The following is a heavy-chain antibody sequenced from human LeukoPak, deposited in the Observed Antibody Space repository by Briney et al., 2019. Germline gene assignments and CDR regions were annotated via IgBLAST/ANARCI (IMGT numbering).Heavy chain of an antibody. V-gene: IGHV3-66*01. CDR1: GFTVSSNY. CDR3: ARDALVPDGFDL. J-gene: IGHJ3*01. D-gene: IGHD6-13*01. CDR2: FYPGGTT. Sequence: PGGSLRLSCAASGFTVSSNYMIWVRQPPGMGLEWVSVFYPGGTTYYADSVKGRFSIPRDNSKNIVSLQMNSLRAEDTAVYYCARDALVPDGFDLWGQGTMVTVSS.